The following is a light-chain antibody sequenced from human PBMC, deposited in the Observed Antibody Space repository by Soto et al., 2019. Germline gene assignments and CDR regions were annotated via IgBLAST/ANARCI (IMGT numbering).Light chain of an antibody. V-gene: IGKV1-39*01. CDR2: AAS. J-gene: IGKJ2*01. CDR1: QSISSY. Sequence: DIQMTQSPSSLSASVGDRVTITCRASQSISSYLNWDQQKPGKAPKLLIYAASSLQSGVQSRFSGSGSGTDFTLTISSLQPEDFATYYCQQSYSTRYTFGRGTKLEIK. CDR3: QQSYSTRYT.